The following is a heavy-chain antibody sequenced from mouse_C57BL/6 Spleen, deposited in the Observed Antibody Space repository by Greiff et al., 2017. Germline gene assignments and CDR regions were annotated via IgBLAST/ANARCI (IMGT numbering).Heavy chain of an antibody. CDR1: GFTFSSYG. Sequence: EVKVVESGGDLVKPGGSLKLSCAASGFTFSSYGMPWVRQTPDKRLEWVANISSGGSYTYYPDSVQGRFTIARDNAKNTLYLQMSILKSEDPAMYYGAGPNYYGSSYDWYVDVWGTGPTVTVSS. CDR3: AGPNYYGSSYDWYVDV. CDR2: ISSGGSYT. V-gene: IGHV5-6*01. D-gene: IGHD1-1*01. J-gene: IGHJ1*03.